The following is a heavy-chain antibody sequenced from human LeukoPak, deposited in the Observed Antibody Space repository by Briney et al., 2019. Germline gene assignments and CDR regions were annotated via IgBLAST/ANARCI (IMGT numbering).Heavy chain of an antibody. CDR2: VTWEGFA. V-gene: IGHV3-43*01. CDR1: GFTFDEHT. Sequence: GGSLRLSCVATGFTFDEHTIHLVRQRLGKGLEWVSLVTWEGFAFYGDSVKGRFTVSRDRKENSVFLQMNSLNPEDSAVYFCVRDALPHCASSSCYQFDYWGQGTLVTVSS. D-gene: IGHD2-2*01. J-gene: IGHJ4*02. CDR3: VRDALPHCASSSCYQFDY.